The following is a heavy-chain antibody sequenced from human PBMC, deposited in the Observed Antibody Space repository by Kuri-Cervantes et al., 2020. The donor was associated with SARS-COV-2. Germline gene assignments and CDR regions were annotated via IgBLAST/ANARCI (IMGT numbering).Heavy chain of an antibody. Sequence: GESLKISCAASGFTFSSYSMNWVRQAPGKGLEWVSSISSSSYIYYADSVKGRFTISRDNAKNSLYLQMNSLRAEDTAVYYCARDLVGPFDYWGQGTLVTVSS. D-gene: IGHD2-15*01. V-gene: IGHV3-21*01. CDR1: GFTFSSYS. CDR2: ISSSSYI. J-gene: IGHJ4*02. CDR3: ARDLVGPFDY.